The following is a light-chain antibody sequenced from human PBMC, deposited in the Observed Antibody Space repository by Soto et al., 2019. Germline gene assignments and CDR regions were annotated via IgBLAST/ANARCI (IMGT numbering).Light chain of an antibody. Sequence: NFMLTQPHSVSESPGKTVTISCTRRSGSIASNYVQWYQQRPGSAPTTVIYEDNQRPSGVPDRFSGSIDSSSNSASLTISGLKTEDEADYYCQSYDSSNSVVFGGGTKLTVL. J-gene: IGLJ2*01. CDR1: SGSIASNY. CDR3: QSYDSSNSVV. V-gene: IGLV6-57*04. CDR2: EDN.